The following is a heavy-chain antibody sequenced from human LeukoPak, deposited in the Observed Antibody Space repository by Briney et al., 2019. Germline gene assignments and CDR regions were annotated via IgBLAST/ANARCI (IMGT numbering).Heavy chain of an antibody. CDR3: ARDRVDIVVVPAAMEDWFDP. Sequence: GASVKVSCKASGGTFSSYAISWVRRAPGQGLEWMGGIIPIFGTANYAQKFQGRVTITADESTSTAYMELSSLRSEDTAVYYCARDRVDIVVVPAAMEDWFDPWGQGTLVTVSS. CDR1: GGTFSSYA. J-gene: IGHJ5*02. CDR2: IIPIFGTA. V-gene: IGHV1-69*13. D-gene: IGHD2-2*01.